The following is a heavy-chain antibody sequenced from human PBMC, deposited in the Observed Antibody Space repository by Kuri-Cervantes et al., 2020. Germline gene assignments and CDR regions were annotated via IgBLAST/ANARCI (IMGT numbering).Heavy chain of an antibody. V-gene: IGHV3-20*01. CDR3: ARDLIPAYYDSSGYRNWFDP. CDR1: GFTFDDYG. J-gene: IGHJ5*02. Sequence: GGSLRLSCAASGFTFDDYGMSWVRQAPGKGLEWVSGINWNGGSTGYADSVKGRFTISRDNAKNSLYLQMNSLRAEDTALYHCARDLIPAYYDSSGYRNWFDPWGQGTLVTVSS. CDR2: INWNGGST. D-gene: IGHD3-22*01.